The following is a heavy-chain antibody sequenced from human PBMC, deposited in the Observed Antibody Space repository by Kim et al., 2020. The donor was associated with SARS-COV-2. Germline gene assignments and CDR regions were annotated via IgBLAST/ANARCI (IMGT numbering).Heavy chain of an antibody. J-gene: IGHJ3*02. CDR2: ISGSGSSK. CDR3: AREVVVSPDAFDN. D-gene: IGHD3-22*01. CDR1: GFTFSSYE. V-gene: IGHV3-48*03. Sequence: GGSLRLSCAASGFTFSSYEMNWVRQAPGKGLEWVSYISGSGSSKYYADSVKGRFTISRDNAKDSLYLQMNGLRAEDTAVYYCAREVVVSPDAFDNWGQGTLVTVSS.